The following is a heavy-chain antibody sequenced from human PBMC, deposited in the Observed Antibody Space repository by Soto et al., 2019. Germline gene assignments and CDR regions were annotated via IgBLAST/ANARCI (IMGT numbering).Heavy chain of an antibody. Sequence: SETLSLTCTVSGGPIDSSTYYWGWIRQPPGKGLEWIGSIFYNGNTFYNPSLKSRITISVDTSKNQFSLKLSSVTAADTAVYYCARHSTGYYYSWFDPWGQGTLVTVS. V-gene: IGHV4-39*01. J-gene: IGHJ5*02. CDR3: ARHSTGYYYSWFDP. CDR1: GGPIDSSTYY. CDR2: IFYNGNT. D-gene: IGHD3-22*01.